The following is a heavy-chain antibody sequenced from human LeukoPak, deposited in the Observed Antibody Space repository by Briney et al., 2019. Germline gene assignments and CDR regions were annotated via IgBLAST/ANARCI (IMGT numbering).Heavy chain of an antibody. D-gene: IGHD5-18*01. Sequence: GGSLRLSRAASGFTFSRYSMNWVRQAPGKGREGVSYISSSSSTIYYADSVKGRFTISRDNAKNSLYLQMNSLRAEDTAVYYCARHTAMAVLDYWGQGTLVTASS. V-gene: IGHV3-48*01. J-gene: IGHJ4*02. CDR1: GFTFSRYS. CDR2: ISSSSSTI. CDR3: ARHTAMAVLDY.